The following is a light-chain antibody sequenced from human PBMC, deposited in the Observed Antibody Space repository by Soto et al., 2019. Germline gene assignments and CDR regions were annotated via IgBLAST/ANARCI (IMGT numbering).Light chain of an antibody. CDR1: QSVSGSY. Sequence: EIVFTQSPGTLSLSPGERATLSCRASQSVSGSYLAWYQQKPGQAPRLLIYGASSRATAIPDRFSGGGSGTDFTLTISRLEPEDFAVYYCQQYGRLLTFGGGTKVDIK. V-gene: IGKV3-20*01. J-gene: IGKJ4*01. CDR2: GAS. CDR3: QQYGRLLT.